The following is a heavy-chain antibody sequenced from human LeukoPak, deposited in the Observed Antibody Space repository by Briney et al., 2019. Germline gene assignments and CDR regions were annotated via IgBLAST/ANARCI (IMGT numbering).Heavy chain of an antibody. V-gene: IGHV5-51*01. CDR2: IYPGDSDT. CDR3: ARSPFSRYPFDY. Sequence: GESLEISCKGSGYSFTSYFIVWVRQMPGKGLEWMGIIYPGDSDTRYSPSFQGQVTISADKSISTAYLQWSSLKASDTAMYYCARSPFSRYPFDYWGQGTLVTVSS. J-gene: IGHJ4*02. D-gene: IGHD1-26*01. CDR1: GYSFTSYF.